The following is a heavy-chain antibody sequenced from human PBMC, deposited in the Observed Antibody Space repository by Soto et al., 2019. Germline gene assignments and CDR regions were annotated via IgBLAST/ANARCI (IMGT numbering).Heavy chain of an antibody. V-gene: IGHV4-39*01. Sequence: SDTLSLTCTVSGGSISSSSYYWGWIRQPPGKGLEWIGSIYYSGSTYYNPSLKSRVTISVDTSKNQFSLKLSSVTAADTAVYYCARQSVDVVVVAATPYYYYYGMDVWGQGTTVTVS. CDR3: ARQSVDVVVVAATPYYYYYGMDV. CDR2: IYYSGST. J-gene: IGHJ6*02. CDR1: GGSISSSSYY. D-gene: IGHD2-15*01.